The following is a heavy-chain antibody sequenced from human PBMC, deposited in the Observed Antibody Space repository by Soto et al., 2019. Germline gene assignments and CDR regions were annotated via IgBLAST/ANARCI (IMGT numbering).Heavy chain of an antibody. D-gene: IGHD3-16*01. V-gene: IGHV4-39*01. CDR2: IYYSGST. CDR1: GGSISSSSYY. J-gene: IGHJ6*02. CDR3: ARPVEERALRYGMDV. Sequence: PSETLSLTCTVSGGSISSSSYYWGWIRQPPGKGLEWIGSIYYSGSTYYNPSLKSRVTISVDTSKNQFSLKLSSVTAADTAVYYCARPVEERALRYGMDVWGQGTTVTVSS.